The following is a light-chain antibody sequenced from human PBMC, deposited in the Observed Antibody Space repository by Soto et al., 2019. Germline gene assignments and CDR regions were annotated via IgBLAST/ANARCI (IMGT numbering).Light chain of an antibody. CDR3: SSYTSRSTLV. Sequence: QSVLTQPASVSGSPGQSITISCTGTTSDVGGYKYVSWYQQHPGKAPKLMIYEVNNRPSGVSNRFSGSKSANTASLTISGVQAEDEADYYCSSYTSRSTLVFGGGTKVTVL. CDR1: TSDVGGYKY. CDR2: EVN. J-gene: IGLJ2*01. V-gene: IGLV2-14*01.